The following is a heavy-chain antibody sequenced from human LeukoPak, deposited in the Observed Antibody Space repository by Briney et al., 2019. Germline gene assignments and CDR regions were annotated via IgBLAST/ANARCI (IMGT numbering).Heavy chain of an antibody. V-gene: IGHV1-18*01. CDR3: ARAGSGSYYSSWYYYYYMDV. CDR2: ISAYNGNT. D-gene: IGHD1-26*01. Sequence: GESLKISCKGSGYSFTSYGISWVRQAPGQGLEWMGWISAYNGNTNYAQKLQGRVTMTTDTSTSTAYMELRSLRSDDTAVYYCARAGSGSYYSSWYYYYYMDVWGKGTTVTISS. J-gene: IGHJ6*03. CDR1: GYSFTSYG.